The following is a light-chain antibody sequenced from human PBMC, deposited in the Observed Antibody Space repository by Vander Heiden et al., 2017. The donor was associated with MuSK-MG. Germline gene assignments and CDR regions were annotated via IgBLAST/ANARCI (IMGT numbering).Light chain of an antibody. J-gene: IGKJ2*01. CDR2: AAS. CDR1: QGISSY. Sequence: AIRMTQSPSSFSASTGDRVTITCRASQGISSYLAWYQQKPGKAPKLLIYAASTLQSGVPSRFSGSGSVTDFTLTISCLQSEDFATYYCQQYYSYPPYTFGQGTKLEIK. CDR3: QQYYSYPPYT. V-gene: IGKV1-8*01.